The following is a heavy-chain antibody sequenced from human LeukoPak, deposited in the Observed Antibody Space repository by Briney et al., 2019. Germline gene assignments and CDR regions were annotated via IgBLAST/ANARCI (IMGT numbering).Heavy chain of an antibody. CDR2: IGGSGGTT. Sequence: SGGSLRLSCAASGFTLINHAVSWVRQAPGQGLEWVSSIGGSGGTTYYADSVKGRFTISRDNSKNTLYLQMNSLRAEDTAVYYCANHLNLVDIVAWGYFDYWGQGTLVTVSS. CDR3: ANHLNLVDIVAWGYFDY. CDR1: GFTLINHA. V-gene: IGHV3-23*01. J-gene: IGHJ4*02. D-gene: IGHD5-12*01.